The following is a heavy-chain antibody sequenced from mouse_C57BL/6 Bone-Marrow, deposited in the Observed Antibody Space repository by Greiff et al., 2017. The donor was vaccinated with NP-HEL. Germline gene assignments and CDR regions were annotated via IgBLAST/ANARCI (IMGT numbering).Heavy chain of an antibody. CDR3: AGDTTVGAHWYFDV. CDR1: GYAFSSSW. V-gene: IGHV1-82*01. J-gene: IGHJ1*03. Sequence: VQGVESGPELVKPGASVKISCKASGYAFSSSWMNWVKQRPGKGLEWIGRIYPGDGDTNYNGKFKGTATLTADQSYSTAYLQLRSLTSEDSAVYCCAGDTTVGAHWYFDVCGTGTTVTVSS. D-gene: IGHD1-1*01. CDR2: IYPGDGDT.